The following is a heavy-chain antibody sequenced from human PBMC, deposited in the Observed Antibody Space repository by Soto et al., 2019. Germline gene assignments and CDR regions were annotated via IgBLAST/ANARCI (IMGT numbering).Heavy chain of an antibody. Sequence: EVQLVESGGGLVQPGGSLRLSCVASGFTFNYSWMHWVRQAPGKGLVWVSRIQSDGSSPDYVVSVKGRFTISRDNAKNTLYMAMHNMRAEDTAVYYCARGGDPDDWGQGTLVTVSS. CDR3: ARGGDPDD. V-gene: IGHV3-74*01. CDR1: GFTFNYSW. CDR2: IQSDGSSP. D-gene: IGHD3-16*01. J-gene: IGHJ4*02.